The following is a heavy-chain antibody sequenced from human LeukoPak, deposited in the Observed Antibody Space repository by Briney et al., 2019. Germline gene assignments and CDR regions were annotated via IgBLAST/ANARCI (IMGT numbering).Heavy chain of an antibody. V-gene: IGHV3-21*05. D-gene: IGHD6-13*01. CDR3: ARDHSNSWYPYYYYGMDV. CDR1: GFTFSSYA. J-gene: IGHJ6*02. Sequence: PGGSLRLSCAASGFTFSSYAMTWVRQAPGKGLEWVSYISSSSSYTNYADSVKGRFTISRDNAKNSLYLQMNSLRAEDTAVYYCARDHSNSWYPYYYYGMDVWGQGTTVTVSS. CDR2: ISSSSSYT.